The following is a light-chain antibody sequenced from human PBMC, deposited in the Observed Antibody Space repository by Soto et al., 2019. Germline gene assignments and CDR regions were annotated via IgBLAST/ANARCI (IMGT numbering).Light chain of an antibody. V-gene: IGKV1-39*01. CDR3: QQSYSTLSIT. CDR2: AAS. J-gene: IGKJ5*01. Sequence: DIQMTPSPSSLSASVGDRVTITCWACESISRHLNWYQQKPGEAPKLLIYAASSLQNGVPSRFSGGGSGTYFTLTIINLQPEDFATYYCQQSYSTLSITFKQGTRLEIK. CDR1: ESISRH.